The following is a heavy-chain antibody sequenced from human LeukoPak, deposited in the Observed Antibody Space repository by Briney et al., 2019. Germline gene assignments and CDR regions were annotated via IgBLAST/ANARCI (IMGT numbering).Heavy chain of an antibody. V-gene: IGHV4-4*07. J-gene: IGHJ5*02. CDR1: GDSMSYYY. D-gene: IGHD3-16*01. CDR2: IHTSGTT. CDR3: ARGDYYDGGGRNWFDV. Sequence: SETLSLTCTVSGDSMSYYYWNFIRQPAGKGLEWIGRIHTSGTTYYSASLKSRVSMSVDSPRNQFSLGLTSVTAADTAIYFCARGDYYDGGGRNWFDVWGQGTLVTVSS.